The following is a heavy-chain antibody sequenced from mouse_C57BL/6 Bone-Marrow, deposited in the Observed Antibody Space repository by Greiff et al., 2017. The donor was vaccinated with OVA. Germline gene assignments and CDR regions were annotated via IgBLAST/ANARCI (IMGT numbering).Heavy chain of an antibody. CDR1: GYTFTSYW. CDR3: ARGGWCFDY. CDR2: LDPSDSYP. Sequence: VQLQQSGAELVKPGASVKLSCKASGYTFTSYWMQWVKQRPGQGLEWIGELDPSDSYPNYNQKFKGKATLTVDTSSSTAYMQLSSLTSEDSAVDYCARGGWCFDYWGQGTTLTVSS. D-gene: IGHD1-1*02. J-gene: IGHJ2*01. V-gene: IGHV1-50*01.